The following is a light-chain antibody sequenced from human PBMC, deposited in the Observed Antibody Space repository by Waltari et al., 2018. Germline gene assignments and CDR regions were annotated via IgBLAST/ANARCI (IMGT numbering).Light chain of an antibody. CDR2: GSS. J-gene: IGKJ2*01. CDR1: RSASRNY. CDR3: QYYGSSPGT. Sequence: RAIRSASRNYCAWDQQKPGQGPRLPIRGSSSRAIGIPDRFSGSGAGTDFTLTISRLEPEDFAVYYCQYYGSSPGTFGQGTKLEIK. V-gene: IGKV3-20*01.